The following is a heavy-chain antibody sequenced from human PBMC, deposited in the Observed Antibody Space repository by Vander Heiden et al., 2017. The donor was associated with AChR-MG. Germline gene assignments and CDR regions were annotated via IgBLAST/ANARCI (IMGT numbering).Heavy chain of an antibody. CDR1: GYPISSGYY. CDR2: FYYGGST. CDR3: ARVVGSSDIDF. Sequence: QVQLQEPGPGLVKPSETLSLTCAASGYPISSGYYWGWIRQPPGKGLEWIGSFYYGGSTYYNSSLKNRVTISVDMSKNQFSLKLSSVTAADTAVYYCARVVGSSDIDFWGQGTLVTVSS. D-gene: IGHD6-6*01. V-gene: IGHV4-38-2*01. J-gene: IGHJ4*02.